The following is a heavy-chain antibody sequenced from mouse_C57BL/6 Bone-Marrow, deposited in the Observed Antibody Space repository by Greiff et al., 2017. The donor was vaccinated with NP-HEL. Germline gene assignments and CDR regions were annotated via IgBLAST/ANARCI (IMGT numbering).Heavy chain of an antibody. J-gene: IGHJ3*01. CDR3: AREGIYYDYGFAY. CDR2: ISDGGSFT. Sequence: DVHLVESGGGLVKPGGSLKLSCAASGFSFSSYAMSWVRQPPYKRLEWVATISDGGSFTYYPATVSCRFTISKNKAKNNMYLQISNLKSEDTAMYYCAREGIYYDYGFAYWGQGTLVTVSA. D-gene: IGHD2-4*01. CDR1: GFSFSSYA. V-gene: IGHV5-4*01.